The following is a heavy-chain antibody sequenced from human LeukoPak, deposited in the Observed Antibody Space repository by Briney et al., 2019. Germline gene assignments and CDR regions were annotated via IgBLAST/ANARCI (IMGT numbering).Heavy chain of an antibody. CDR2: ISAYNGNT. J-gene: IGHJ4*02. V-gene: IGHV1-18*01. Sequence: ASVKVSCKASGYTFTSYGISWVRQAPGQGPAWMGWISAYNGNTNYAQKLQGRVTMTTDTSTSTAYMELRSLRSDDTAVYYCAREVSGTYCDYWGQGSLVTVSS. D-gene: IGHD1-26*01. CDR1: GYTFTSYG. CDR3: AREVSGTYCDY.